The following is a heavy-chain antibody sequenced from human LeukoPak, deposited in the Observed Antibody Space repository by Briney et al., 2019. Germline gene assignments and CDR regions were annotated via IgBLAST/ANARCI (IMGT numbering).Heavy chain of an antibody. V-gene: IGHV1-69*05. Sequence: ASVKVSCKASGGTFSSYAISWVRQAPGQGLEWMGGIIPIFGTANYAQKFQGRVTITTDESTSTAYMELGSLRSEDTAVYYCATPGDYDSSGYYYYYYMDVWGKGTTVTVSS. CDR3: ATPGDYDSSGYYYYYYMDV. J-gene: IGHJ6*03. D-gene: IGHD3-22*01. CDR1: GGTFSSYA. CDR2: IIPIFGTA.